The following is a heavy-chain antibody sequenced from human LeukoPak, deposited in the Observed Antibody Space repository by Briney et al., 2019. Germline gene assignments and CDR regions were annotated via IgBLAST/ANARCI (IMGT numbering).Heavy chain of an antibody. CDR2: ISPNSGDT. V-gene: IGHV1-2*02. J-gene: IGHJ4*02. CDR3: AREGYGSGSYYGSDY. Sequence: GASVKVSCKASGYTFTGYYIHWVRQAPGQGLEWMGWISPNSGDTNYAQNFQGRVTMTRDTSISTAYMELSSLRSDDTAVYYCAREGYGSGSYYGSDYWGQGTLVTVSS. D-gene: IGHD3-10*01. CDR1: GYTFTGYY.